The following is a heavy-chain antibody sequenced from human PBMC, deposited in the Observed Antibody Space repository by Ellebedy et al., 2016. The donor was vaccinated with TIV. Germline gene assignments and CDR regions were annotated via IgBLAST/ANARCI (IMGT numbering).Heavy chain of an antibody. CDR2: ISDSGSRT. D-gene: IGHD2-21*02. CDR3: AKSRNGRATAGDN. V-gene: IGHV3-23*01. J-gene: IGHJ4*02. CDR1: GFTFHNYA. Sequence: GESLKISCAASGFTFHNYAMSWVRQAPGRVLEWVSAISDSGSRTYYADSVKGRFTISRDNSRNTLYLQMDSLRAEDTGVYYCAKSRNGRATAGDNWGQGTLVTVSS.